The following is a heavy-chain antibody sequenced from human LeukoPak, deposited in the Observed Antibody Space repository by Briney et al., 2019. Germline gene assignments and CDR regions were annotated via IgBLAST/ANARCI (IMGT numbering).Heavy chain of an antibody. J-gene: IGHJ4*02. V-gene: IGHV3-66*01. D-gene: IGHD3-10*01. CDR1: GFTVSSNY. CDR2: IYSGGST. CDR3: AREIFGSGSYPDF. Sequence: GGSLRLSCAASGFTVSSNYMSWVRQAPGKGLEWVSVIYSGGSTYYADSVKGRFTISRDNSKNTLSLQMNNLRPEDTAVYYCAREIFGSGSYPDFWGQGTLVTVSS.